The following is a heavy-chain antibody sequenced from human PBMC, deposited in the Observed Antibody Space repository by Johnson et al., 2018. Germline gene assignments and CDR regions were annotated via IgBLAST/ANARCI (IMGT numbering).Heavy chain of an antibody. CDR3: ARARGYGDGYAFDI. Sequence: VQLVQSGGGVAQPGRSLRLSCAASGFTFSRYGMNWVRQAPGRGLEWVSHIHWNGGSSGYGDSVKGRFTISRDNAKNSLYLQMNSLRAEDTAFYYCARARGYGDGYAFDIWGHGTLVTVSA. CDR2: IHWNGGSS. V-gene: IGHV3-20*04. CDR1: GFTFSRYG. J-gene: IGHJ3*02. D-gene: IGHD4-17*01.